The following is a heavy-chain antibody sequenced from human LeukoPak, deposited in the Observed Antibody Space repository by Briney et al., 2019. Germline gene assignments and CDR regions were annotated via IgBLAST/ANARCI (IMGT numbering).Heavy chain of an antibody. J-gene: IGHJ4*02. V-gene: IGHV4-59*01. CDR1: GGSISSYY. CDR2: IYYSGST. Sequence: SETLSLTCTVSGGSISSYYWSWIRQPSGKGLEWIGYIYYSGSTNYNPSLKSRVAISVDTSKNQFSLKLSSVTAADTAVYYCARAEDTSVRGVPYIFDYWGQGTLVTVSS. D-gene: IGHD3-10*01. CDR3: ARAEDTSVRGVPYIFDY.